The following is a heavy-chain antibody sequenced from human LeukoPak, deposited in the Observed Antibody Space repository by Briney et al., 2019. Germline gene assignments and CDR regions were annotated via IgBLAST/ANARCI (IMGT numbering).Heavy chain of an antibody. J-gene: IGHJ3*02. CDR3: ATDIEGYCSGGSCYGAFDI. Sequence: PSETLSLTCAVSGGSISSGGYSWSWIRQPPGKGLEWIGYIYHSGSTYYNPSLKSRVTISVDRSKNQFSLKLSSVTAADTAVYYCATDIEGYCSGGSCYGAFDIWGQGTMVTVSS. CDR1: GGSISSGGYS. CDR2: IYHSGST. V-gene: IGHV4-30-2*01. D-gene: IGHD2-15*01.